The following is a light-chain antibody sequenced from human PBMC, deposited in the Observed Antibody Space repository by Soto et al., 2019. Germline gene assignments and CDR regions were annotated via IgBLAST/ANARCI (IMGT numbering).Light chain of an antibody. CDR3: QQYNNWWT. J-gene: IGKJ1*01. CDR2: GAS. CDR1: QSVSNN. Sequence: EIVMTQSPATLSVSPGERATLSCRASQSVSNNLAWYQKKPGQAPRLLIYGASTRATGIPARFSGSGSGKEITLTISSLPSEYFAVYYCQQYNNWWTFGQGTKVEIK. V-gene: IGKV3-15*01.